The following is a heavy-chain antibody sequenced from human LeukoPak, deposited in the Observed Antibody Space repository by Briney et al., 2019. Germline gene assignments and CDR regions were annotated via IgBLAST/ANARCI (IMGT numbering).Heavy chain of an antibody. CDR3: AKAPVTSCRGAFCYPFDY. J-gene: IGHJ4*02. V-gene: IGHV3-21*01. Sequence: GGSLRLSCAASGFTFSTYSMNWVRQAPGKGLEWVSSISSSSSYIYYADSVKGRFTISRDNAKNSLYLQMNSLRAEDTAVYYCAKAPVTSCRGAFCYPFDYWGQGTLVTVSS. CDR2: ISSSSSYI. D-gene: IGHD2-15*01. CDR1: GFTFSTYS.